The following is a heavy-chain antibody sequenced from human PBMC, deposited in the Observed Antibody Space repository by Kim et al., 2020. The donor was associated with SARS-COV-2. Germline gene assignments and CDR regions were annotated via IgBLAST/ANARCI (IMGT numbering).Heavy chain of an antibody. Sequence: GGSLRLSCAASGFTFSSYAMSWVRQAPGKGLEWVSAISGSGGSTYYADSVKGRFTISRDNSKNTLYLQMNSLRAEDTAVYYCAKTAGGYYDSSGYFDYWGQGALVTVSS. CDR1: GFTFSSYA. CDR3: AKTAGGYYDSSGYFDY. J-gene: IGHJ4*02. CDR2: ISGSGGST. V-gene: IGHV3-23*01. D-gene: IGHD3-22*01.